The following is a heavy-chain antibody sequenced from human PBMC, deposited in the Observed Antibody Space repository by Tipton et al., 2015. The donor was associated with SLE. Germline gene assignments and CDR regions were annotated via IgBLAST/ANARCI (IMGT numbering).Heavy chain of an antibody. V-gene: IGHV4-38-2*02. CDR3: ARELYFDWLLHYFDY. Sequence: TLSLTCGVSGYSISSGYYWGWIRQPPGKGLEWIGSIHHSGSTHYNPSLKSRVTISVDTFKNQFSLKLSSVTAADTAVYYCARELYFDWLLHYFDYWGQGTMVTVSS. CDR1: GYSISSGYY. J-gene: IGHJ4*02. D-gene: IGHD3-9*01. CDR2: IHHSGST.